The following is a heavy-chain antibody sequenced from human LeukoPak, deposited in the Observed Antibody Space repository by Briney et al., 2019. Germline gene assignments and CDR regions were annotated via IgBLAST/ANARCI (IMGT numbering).Heavy chain of an antibody. Sequence: GESLRLSCAASGFTFSSYWMNWARQAPGKGLEWVAGINHNGNVNYYVDSVKGRFTISRDNAKNSLYLQMSNLRAEDTAVYFCARGGGLDVWDQGATVTVSS. V-gene: IGHV3-7*03. J-gene: IGHJ6*02. CDR1: GFTFSSYW. D-gene: IGHD3-16*01. CDR3: ARGGGLDV. CDR2: INHNGNVN.